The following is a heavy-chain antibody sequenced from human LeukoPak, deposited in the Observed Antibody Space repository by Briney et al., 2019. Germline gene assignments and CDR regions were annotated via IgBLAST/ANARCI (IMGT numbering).Heavy chain of an antibody. CDR3: EHRSADGNYYFDY. D-gene: IGHD1-14*01. J-gene: IGHJ4*02. CDR2: IYWNDDT. CDR1: GFSPSTSAAG. Sequence: SGPTLVNPTQTLTLTCTFSGFSPSTSAAGVGWIRQPPGNAFEWLALIYWNDDTRYSPSLNSRRTITKANNKLKVVLTMNNTDHVDTATYYCEHRSADGNYYFDYWGQGTLITVSS. V-gene: IGHV2-5*01.